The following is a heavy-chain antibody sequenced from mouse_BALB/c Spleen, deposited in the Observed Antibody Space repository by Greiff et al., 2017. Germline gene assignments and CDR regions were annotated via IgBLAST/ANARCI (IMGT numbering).Heavy chain of an antibody. CDR3: ASIGGYYVFAY. CDR1: GFNIKDTY. CDR2: IDPANGNT. V-gene: IGHV14-3*02. J-gene: IGHJ3*01. D-gene: IGHD2-3*01. Sequence: EVMLVESGAELVKPGASVKLSCTASGFNIKDTYMHWVKQRPEQGLEWIGRIDPANGNTKYDPKFQGKATITADTSSNTAYLQLSSLTSEDTAVYYCASIGGYYVFAYWGQGTLVTVSA.